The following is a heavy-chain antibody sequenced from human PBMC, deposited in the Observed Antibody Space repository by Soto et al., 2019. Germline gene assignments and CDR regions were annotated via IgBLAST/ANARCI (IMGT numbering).Heavy chain of an antibody. Sequence: ASVKVSCKASGYTFTSYAMHWVRQAPGQRLEWMGWINAGNGNTKYSQKFQGRVTITRDTSASTAYMELSSLRSEDTAVYYCARDLGYSSSWYLFDYWGQGTLVTVSS. CDR1: GYTFTSYA. CDR2: INAGNGNT. J-gene: IGHJ4*02. CDR3: ARDLGYSSSWYLFDY. D-gene: IGHD6-13*01. V-gene: IGHV1-3*01.